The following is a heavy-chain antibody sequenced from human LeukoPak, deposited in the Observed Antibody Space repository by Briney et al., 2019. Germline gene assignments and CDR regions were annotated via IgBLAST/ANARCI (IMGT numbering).Heavy chain of an antibody. D-gene: IGHD3-3*01. Sequence: SETLSLTCSVSGGSISTYSWYWIRQPAGKGLEWIGRIFPSGTTKYHPPLKSRVAMSVDTSKNHFSLKLTSVTAADTAVYYCARDFWSDHSWFDPWGQGTLVTVSS. CDR3: ARDFWSDHSWFDP. CDR2: IFPSGTT. J-gene: IGHJ5*02. V-gene: IGHV4-4*07. CDR1: GGSISTYS.